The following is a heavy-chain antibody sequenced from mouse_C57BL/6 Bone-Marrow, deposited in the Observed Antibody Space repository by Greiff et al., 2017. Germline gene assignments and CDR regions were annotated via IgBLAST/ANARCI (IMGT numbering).Heavy chain of an antibody. CDR3: ARGELLRVAY. D-gene: IGHD1-1*01. V-gene: IGHV1-59*01. Sequence: QVQLKQPGAELVRPGTSVKLSCKASGYTFTSYWMHWVKQRPGQGLEWIGVIDPSDSYTNYNQKFKGKATLTVDTSSSTAYMQLSSLTSEDSAVYYCARGELLRVAYWGQGTLVTVSA. CDR1: GYTFTSYW. J-gene: IGHJ3*01. CDR2: IDPSDSYT.